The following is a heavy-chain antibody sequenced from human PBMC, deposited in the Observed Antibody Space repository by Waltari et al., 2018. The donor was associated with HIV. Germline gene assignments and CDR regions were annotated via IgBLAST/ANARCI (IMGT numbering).Heavy chain of an antibody. D-gene: IGHD5-18*01. CDR2: INPTSTGR. V-gene: IGHV1-2*06. CDR1: AYTFTRYS. J-gene: IGHJ4*02. CDR3: ARDHLGYAY. Sequence: QVQLVQSGAEVKKPGASEKVSCTASAYTFTRYSIHWVRQAPGQGLQWIDRINPTSTGRNSAQNSPGRVTMTSGSSSVAADKGLSRLGADDTAVYYRARDHLGYAYWGQGTLVTVSS.